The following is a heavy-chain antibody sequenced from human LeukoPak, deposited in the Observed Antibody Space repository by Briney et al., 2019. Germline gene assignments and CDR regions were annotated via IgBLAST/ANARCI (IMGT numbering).Heavy chain of an antibody. D-gene: IGHD3-3*01. V-gene: IGHV3-21*01. Sequence: GGSLRLSCAASGFTFSSYSMNWVRQAPGKGLEWVSSIRSSSSYIYYADSVKGRFTISRDNAKNSLYLQMNSLRAEDTAVYYCARGEADYDVWSGYSNWFDPWGQGTLVTVSS. CDR1: GFTFSSYS. J-gene: IGHJ5*02. CDR2: IRSSSSYI. CDR3: ARGEADYDVWSGYSNWFDP.